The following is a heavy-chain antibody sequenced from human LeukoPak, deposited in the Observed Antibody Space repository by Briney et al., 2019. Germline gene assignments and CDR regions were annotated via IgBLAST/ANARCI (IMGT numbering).Heavy chain of an antibody. Sequence: GGSLRLSCAASGFTFSSYAMSWVRQAPGKGLEWVSAISGSGGSTYYADSVKGRFTISRDNSKNTLYLQMNSLRAEDTAVYYCAKVGSSGWYPYYYYMDVWGKGTTVTVSS. J-gene: IGHJ6*03. V-gene: IGHV3-23*01. CDR2: ISGSGGST. CDR1: GFTFSSYA. D-gene: IGHD6-19*01. CDR3: AKVGSSGWYPYYYYMDV.